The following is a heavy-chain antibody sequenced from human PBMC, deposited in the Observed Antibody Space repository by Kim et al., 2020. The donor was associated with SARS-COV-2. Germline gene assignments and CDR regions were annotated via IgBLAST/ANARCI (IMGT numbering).Heavy chain of an antibody. CDR2: INTNTGNP. CDR3: ARDWTGTTPGEFDP. D-gene: IGHD1-1*01. J-gene: IGHJ5*02. V-gene: IGHV7-4-1*02. CDR1: GYTFTSYA. Sequence: ASVKVSCKASGYTFTSYAMNWVRQAPGQGLEWMGWINTNTGNPTYAQGFTGRFVFSLDTSVSTAYLQISSLKAEDTAVYYCARDWTGTTPGEFDPWGQGTLVTVPS.